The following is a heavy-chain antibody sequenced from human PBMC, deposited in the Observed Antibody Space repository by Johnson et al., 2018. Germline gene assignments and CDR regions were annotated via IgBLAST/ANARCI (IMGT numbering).Heavy chain of an antibody. CDR1: GFTFSSYS. Sequence: EVQLVESGGGLVKPGGSLRLSCAASGFTFSSYSMNWVRQAPGKGLEWVSSISSSSSYIYYADSVKGRFTISRDNAKNSLYLQMNSLRAEDTAVYYCASEGGSYTVDAFDIWGQGTMVTVSS. CDR3: ASEGGSYTVDAFDI. J-gene: IGHJ3*02. CDR2: ISSSSSYI. V-gene: IGHV3-21*01. D-gene: IGHD3-16*01.